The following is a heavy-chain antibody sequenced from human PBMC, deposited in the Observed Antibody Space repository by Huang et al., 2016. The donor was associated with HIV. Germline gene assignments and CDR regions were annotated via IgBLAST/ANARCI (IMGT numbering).Heavy chain of an antibody. J-gene: IGHJ6*02. Sequence: VESGGRLVQPGGSIRLSCVGSTFTFGAYWMSWVRQSPGKGLEGVDNIKQDESEKYYVESVKGRFNISRDKAKKVLFLEMNNVRVEDTATYYCATKTAAMDIWGQGTTVTVS. V-gene: IGHV3-7*01. CDR1: TFTFGAYW. D-gene: IGHD1-7*01. CDR3: ATKTAAMDI. CDR2: IKQDESEK.